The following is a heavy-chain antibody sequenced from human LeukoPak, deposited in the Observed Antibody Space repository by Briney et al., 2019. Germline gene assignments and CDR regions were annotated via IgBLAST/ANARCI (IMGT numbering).Heavy chain of an antibody. J-gene: IGHJ4*02. CDR1: GYTFTTHS. D-gene: IGHD2-2*01. V-gene: IGHV1-18*01. CDR3: ARGSSSFDY. Sequence: PSVKVSCNSSGYTFTTHSISWLRQAPGQGLEWMGWISAYSGNTHYAQKFQGRVTMTTETSTSTAYMELRSLISDDTAVYYCARGSSSFDYWGQGTLVTVSS. CDR2: ISAYSGNT.